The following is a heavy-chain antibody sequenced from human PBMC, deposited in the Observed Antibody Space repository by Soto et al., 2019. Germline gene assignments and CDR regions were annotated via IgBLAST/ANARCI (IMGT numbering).Heavy chain of an antibody. J-gene: IGHJ4*02. Sequence: EVQLLESGGGLVQPGGSLRLSCAASGFIFSSYSMYWVRQAPGKGPEGVAGISAFSDSILYADSVEGRFTISRDNSKKTLYLQLNSLRADDTAVYFCAKKRRSGGDNWYFDSWGQGTLVTVSS. V-gene: IGHV3-23*01. CDR3: AKKRRSGGDNWYFDS. CDR2: ISAFSDSI. CDR1: GFIFSSYS. D-gene: IGHD2-21*02.